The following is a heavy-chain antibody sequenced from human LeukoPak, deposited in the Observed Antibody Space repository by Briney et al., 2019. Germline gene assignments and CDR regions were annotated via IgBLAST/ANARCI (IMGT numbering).Heavy chain of an antibody. V-gene: IGHV5-51*01. CDR1: GYRFTNYL. Sequence: GEFRKISGKCSGYRFTNYLIGGVRQMRGKGLEWMGISYPGDSDTKYSPSFQGQGTISADKSISTAYLQWSSLKASDTAMYYCARRYCSGTSCHWGFLDIWGQGTMVTVSS. CDR2: SYPGDSDT. D-gene: IGHD2-15*01. CDR3: ARRYCSGTSCHWGFLDI. J-gene: IGHJ3*02.